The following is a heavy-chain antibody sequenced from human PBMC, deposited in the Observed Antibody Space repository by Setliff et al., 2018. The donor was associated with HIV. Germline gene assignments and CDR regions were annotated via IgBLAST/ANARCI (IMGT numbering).Heavy chain of an antibody. Sequence: GGSLRLSCAASGFTFSNAWMSWVRQAPGKGLEWVGRIKSKTDGGTTDYAAPVKGRFTISRDNSKNTLYLQMNSLRAEDTAVYYCAKDIAVAGYLYYYYYGMDVWGQGTTVTVSS. J-gene: IGHJ6*02. CDR2: IKSKTDGGTT. CDR1: GFTFSNAW. CDR3: AKDIAVAGYLYYYYYGMDV. D-gene: IGHD6-19*01. V-gene: IGHV3-15*01.